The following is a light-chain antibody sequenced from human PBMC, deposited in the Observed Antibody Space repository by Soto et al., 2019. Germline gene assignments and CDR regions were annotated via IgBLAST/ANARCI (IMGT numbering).Light chain of an antibody. CDR1: QSVPRSY. V-gene: IGKV3-20*01. Sequence: EIVLTQSACTLSWSPGERATLSCRASQSVPRSYLAWYQQKPGQAPRLLIYGTSSRATGIPDRFSGSGSGTDFTLTISRLEPEDFAVFYCQQYGSSITFGQGTRLEIK. J-gene: IGKJ5*01. CDR2: GTS. CDR3: QQYGSSIT.